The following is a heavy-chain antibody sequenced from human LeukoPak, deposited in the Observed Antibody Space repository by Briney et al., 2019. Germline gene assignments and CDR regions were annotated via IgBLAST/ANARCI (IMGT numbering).Heavy chain of an antibody. V-gene: IGHV5-51*01. J-gene: IGHJ6*03. Sequence: GESLKISCKGYGYSFTSFWIAWVRQTPGKGLEWMGIIYPADSDIRYSPSFQGQVTISADKSITTAYLQWSTLKSSDTTIYYCARPYGNSHPGWMDVWGRGTTVTVSS. CDR3: ARPYGNSHPGWMDV. CDR2: IYPADSDI. D-gene: IGHD6-19*01. CDR1: GYSFTSFW.